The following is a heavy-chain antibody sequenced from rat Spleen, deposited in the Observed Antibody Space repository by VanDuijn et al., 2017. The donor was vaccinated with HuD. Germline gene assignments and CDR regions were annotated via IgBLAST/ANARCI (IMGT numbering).Heavy chain of an antibody. V-gene: IGHV2-32*01. CDR2: MWSDGDT. CDR3: IRESLPGYNSHWFVY. Sequence: QVQLKESGPGLVQPSQTLSLTCTVSGFSLTSYHVHWVRQPPGKGLEWMGVMWSDGDTSYNSALRSRLSISRDTSKSQVFLNVNSLQTEDTATYFCIRESLPGYNSHWFVYWGQGTLVTVSS. D-gene: IGHD1-4*01. J-gene: IGHJ3*01. CDR1: GFSLTSYH.